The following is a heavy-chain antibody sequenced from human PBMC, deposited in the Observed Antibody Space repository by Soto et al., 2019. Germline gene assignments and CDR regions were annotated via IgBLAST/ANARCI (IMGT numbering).Heavy chain of an antibody. CDR3: AADRVTLYYYYYGMDV. D-gene: IGHD2-21*02. CDR1: GGSISSRSYY. V-gene: IGHV4-39*01. Sequence: QLQLQESGPGLVKPSETLSLTCTVSGGSISSRSYYWGWIRQPTGKWLEWIGSMYYSGSTYYNPSLKSRVTIPVDTSKNRFSLRLSSGTVEDTAVDYCAADRVTLYYYYYGMDVWGQVTRVTVSS. J-gene: IGHJ6*02. CDR2: MYYSGST.